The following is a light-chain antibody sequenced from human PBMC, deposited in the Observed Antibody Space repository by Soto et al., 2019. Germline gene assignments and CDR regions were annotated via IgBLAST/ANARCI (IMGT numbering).Light chain of an antibody. J-gene: IGKJ1*01. CDR3: QKYNIAPPWT. CDR2: AAS. Sequence: DVQMTQSPSSLSASVGDRVTITCRASRGISNYLAWYQQKPGKVPKLLIFAASTLQSGVPSRFSGSGSGTDFTLTISSLQPEDVATYYCQKYNIAPPWTFGPGTKVEIK. CDR1: RGISNY. V-gene: IGKV1-27*01.